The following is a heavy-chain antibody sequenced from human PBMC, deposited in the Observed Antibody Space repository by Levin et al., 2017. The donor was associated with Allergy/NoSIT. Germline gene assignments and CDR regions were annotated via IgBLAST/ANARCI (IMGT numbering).Heavy chain of an antibody. V-gene: IGHV3-66*01. Sequence: QAGGSRRLSCTASGFTVSSNYMSWVRQAPGKGLEWVSVIYSGGSTYYADSVKGRFTISRDNSKNTLYLQMNSLRAEDTAVYYCVGSPAHIFNWFDPWGQGTLVTVSS. J-gene: IGHJ5*02. CDR1: GFTVSSNY. CDR3: VGSPAHIFNWFDP. CDR2: IYSGGST. D-gene: IGHD3-10*01.